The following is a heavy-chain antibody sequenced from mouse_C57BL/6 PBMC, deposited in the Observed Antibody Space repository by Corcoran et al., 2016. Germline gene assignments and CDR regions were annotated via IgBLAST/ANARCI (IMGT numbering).Heavy chain of an antibody. D-gene: IGHD1-1*01. CDR1: GYTLTTYG. J-gene: IGHJ1*03. Sequence: QIQLVQPEPELRKPGGTVKISCKTSGYTLTTYGMSWVKQAPGKGLKWRGWINTYSGVPTYADDFKGRFAFSSENPASTASLQINNLKNEDTATYFCARSGGSSYDWYFDVWGTGTTVTVSS. CDR2: INTYSGVP. CDR3: ARSGGSSYDWYFDV. V-gene: IGHV9-3*01.